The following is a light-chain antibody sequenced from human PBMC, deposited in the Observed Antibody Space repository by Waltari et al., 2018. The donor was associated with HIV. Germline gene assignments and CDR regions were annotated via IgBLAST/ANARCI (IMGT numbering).Light chain of an antibody. Sequence: DIQMTQSPSTLSASVGDRVTITCRASQSISSCLAWYQQKPGKAPKLLISKASSLKSGVPSRVSGSGSGTEFTLTISSLQPDDFATYYCQQDNSYSVTFGQGTKVEIK. J-gene: IGKJ1*01. V-gene: IGKV1-5*03. CDR2: KAS. CDR1: QSISSC. CDR3: QQDNSYSVT.